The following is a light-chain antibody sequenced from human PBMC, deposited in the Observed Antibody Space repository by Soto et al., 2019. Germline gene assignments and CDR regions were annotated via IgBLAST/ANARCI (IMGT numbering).Light chain of an antibody. CDR1: SSDVGAYNC. V-gene: IGLV2-11*01. CDR3: CSYAVSFTLV. CDR2: DVS. J-gene: IGLJ2*01. Sequence: QSALTQPRSVSGSPGQSVTISCTGTSSDVGAYNCVSWYQQYPGKAPKLMIYDVSKRPSGVPDRFSGSKSGNTASLTISGLQAEDEADYYCCSYAVSFTLVFGGGTKLTVL.